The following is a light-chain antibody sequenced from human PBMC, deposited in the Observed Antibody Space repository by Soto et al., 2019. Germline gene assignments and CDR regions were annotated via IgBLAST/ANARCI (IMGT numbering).Light chain of an antibody. CDR1: SSNIGSRP. V-gene: IGLV1-44*01. Sequence: QSVVTQPPSASGTPGQRVTISCSGSSSNIGSRPVNWYQQLPGTAPKLLIYNTYQRPSGVPDRFSGSKSGTSASLAVSGLQSEDEADYYCAAWDGSLNGYVLGTGTQLTVL. CDR2: NTY. J-gene: IGLJ1*01. CDR3: AAWDGSLNGYV.